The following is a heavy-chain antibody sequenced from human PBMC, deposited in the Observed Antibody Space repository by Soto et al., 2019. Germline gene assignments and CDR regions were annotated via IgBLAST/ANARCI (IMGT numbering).Heavy chain of an antibody. D-gene: IGHD3-10*01. V-gene: IGHV4-39*01. Sequence: PSETLSLTCTVSGGSISSSSYYWGWIRQPPGKGLEWIGSIYYSGSTYYNPSLKSRVTISVDTSKNQFSLKLSSVTAADTAVYYCARAVRGVISGFDYWGQGTLVTVSS. CDR2: IYYSGST. CDR3: ARAVRGVISGFDY. CDR1: GGSISSSSYY. J-gene: IGHJ4*02.